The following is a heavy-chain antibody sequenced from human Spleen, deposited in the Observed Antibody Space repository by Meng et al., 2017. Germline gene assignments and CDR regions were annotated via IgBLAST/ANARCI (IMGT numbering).Heavy chain of an antibody. V-gene: IGHV6-1*01. Sequence: QGPLQHSVPCLANPSHPLPHTVPISWDSFASISAACNWIRQSPSRGLEWLGRTYYRSKWFNHYALSMKSRVTVNPDTSKNQFSRQLNSVTPEDTAVYYCARGDCYIIDYWGQGTLVTVSS. CDR2: TYYRSKWFN. CDR3: ARGDCYIIDY. D-gene: IGHD5-24*01. CDR1: WDSFASISAA. J-gene: IGHJ4*02.